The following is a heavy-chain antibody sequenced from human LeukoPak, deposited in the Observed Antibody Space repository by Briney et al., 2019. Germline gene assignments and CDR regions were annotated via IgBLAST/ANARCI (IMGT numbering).Heavy chain of an antibody. CDR2: ISSSGSTI. D-gene: IGHD1-1*01. V-gene: IGHV3-48*03. Sequence: GGSLRLSCAASGFTFSSYEMNWVRQAPGKGLEWVSYISSSGSTIYYADSVKGRFTISRDNAKNSLYLQMNSLRAEDTAVYYCARGAGNPPRYYFDYWGQGTLVTVSS. CDR1: GFTFSSYE. J-gene: IGHJ4*02. CDR3: ARGAGNPPRYYFDY.